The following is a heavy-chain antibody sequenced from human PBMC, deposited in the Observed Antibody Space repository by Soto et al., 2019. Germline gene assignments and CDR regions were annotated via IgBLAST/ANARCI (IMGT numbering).Heavy chain of an antibody. J-gene: IGHJ1*01. Sequence: SEPLSLTCTVSSGSVNSGDYYWSWIRQPPGRGLEWIGYIYYSSTNYNPSLKSRVSISADTSKNQFSLKLSSVTAADTAVYYWAALTVLPAASTDQWGQGTLVSV. CDR3: AALTVLPAASTDQ. CDR2: IYYSST. V-gene: IGHV4-61*08. D-gene: IGHD2-2*01. CDR1: SGSVNSGDYY.